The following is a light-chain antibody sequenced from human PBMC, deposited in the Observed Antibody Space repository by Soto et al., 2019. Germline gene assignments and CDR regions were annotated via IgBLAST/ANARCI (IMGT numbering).Light chain of an antibody. CDR2: GAS. CDR3: QQRSNWPPSLT. CDR1: QSVSNNY. V-gene: IGKV3D-20*02. J-gene: IGKJ4*01. Sequence: EIVLTQSPGTLSLSPGERATLSCRASQSVSNNYLAWYQQKPGQAPRLLIYGASNRATGIPDRFSGSGSGTDFTLTISRLEPEDLAVYYCQQRSNWPPSLTFGGGTKVDIK.